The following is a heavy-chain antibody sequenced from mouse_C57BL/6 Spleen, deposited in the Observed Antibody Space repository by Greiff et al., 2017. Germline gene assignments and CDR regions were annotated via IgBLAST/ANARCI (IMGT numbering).Heavy chain of an antibody. J-gene: IGHJ2*01. Sequence: EVKLVESGGGLVKPGGSLKLSCAASGFTFSSYAMSWVRQTPEKRLEWVATISDGGSYTYYPDNVKGRFTISRDNAKNNLYLQMSHLKSEDTAMYYCARDHYYYGSSYGGDYFDYWGQGTTLTVSS. V-gene: IGHV5-4*01. CDR1: GFTFSSYA. CDR2: ISDGGSYT. CDR3: ARDHYYYGSSYGGDYFDY. D-gene: IGHD1-1*01.